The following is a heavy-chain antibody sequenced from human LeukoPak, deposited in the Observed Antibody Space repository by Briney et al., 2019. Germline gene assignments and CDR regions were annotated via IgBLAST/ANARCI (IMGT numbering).Heavy chain of an antibody. D-gene: IGHD1-26*01. CDR3: AKVGATNFDY. V-gene: IGHV3-30*18. Sequence: GGSLRLSCAASGFTFSSYGMHWVRQAPGKGLEWVAVISYDGSNKYYADSVKGRFTNSRDNSKNTLYLQMNSLRAEDTAVYYCAKVGATNFDYWGQGTLVTVSS. CDR2: ISYDGSNK. J-gene: IGHJ4*02. CDR1: GFTFSSYG.